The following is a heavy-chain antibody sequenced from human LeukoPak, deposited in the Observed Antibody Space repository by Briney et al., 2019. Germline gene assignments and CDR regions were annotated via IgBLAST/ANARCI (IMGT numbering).Heavy chain of an antibody. V-gene: IGHV4-39*01. D-gene: IGHD2-15*01. CDR1: GGSIRGTDLF. Sequence: SETLSLTCTVSGGSIRGTDLFWGWIRQLPGKGLEWIGNIHSTGNSFCNPSLKSRVAISVDTSKNQFSLRLSSVTAADTAVYYCEKDSHLDVWGHGTTVTVSS. CDR2: IHSTGNS. J-gene: IGHJ6*02. CDR3: EKDSHLDV.